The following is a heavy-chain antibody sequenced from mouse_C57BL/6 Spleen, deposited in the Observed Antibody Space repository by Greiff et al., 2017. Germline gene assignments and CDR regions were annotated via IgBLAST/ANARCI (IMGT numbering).Heavy chain of an antibody. CDR1: GYTFTSYW. J-gene: IGHJ4*01. D-gene: IGHD2-3*01. V-gene: IGHV1-52*01. CDR2: IDPSDSET. CDR3: ARMDDGYYGYAMDD. Sequence: QVQLKQPGAELVRPGSSVKLSCKASGYTFTSYWMHWVKQRPIQGLEWIGNIDPSDSETHYNQKFKDKATLTVDKSSSTAYMQLSSLTSEDSAVYYCARMDDGYYGYAMDDWGQGTSVTVSS.